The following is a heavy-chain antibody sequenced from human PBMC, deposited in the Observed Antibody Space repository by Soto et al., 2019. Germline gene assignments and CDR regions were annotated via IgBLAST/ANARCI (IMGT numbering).Heavy chain of an antibody. CDR2: MNPNSGNT. D-gene: IGHD3-16*02. CDR1: GYTFTSYD. CDR3: ARVAADYDYIWGSYRYHGYFDY. J-gene: IGHJ4*02. V-gene: IGHV1-8*01. Sequence: ASVKVSCKASGYTFTSYDINWVRQATGQGLEWMGWMNPNSGNTGYAQKFQGRVTMTRNTSISTAYMELSSLRSEDTAVYYCARVAADYDYIWGSYRYHGYFDYWGQGTLVTVSS.